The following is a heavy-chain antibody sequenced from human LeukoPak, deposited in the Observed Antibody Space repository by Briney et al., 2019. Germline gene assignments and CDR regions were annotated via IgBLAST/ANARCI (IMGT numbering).Heavy chain of an antibody. V-gene: IGHV3-21*01. D-gene: IGHD3-3*01. CDR3: ARVCGGSFWSGYYTDGLDY. Sequence: GGSLRLSCAASGFTFSSYSMNWVRQAPGKGLEWVSSISSSSSYIYYADSVKGRFTISRDNAKNSLYLQMNSLRAEDTAVYYCARVCGGSFWSGYYTDGLDYWGQGTLVTVSS. CDR2: ISSSSSYI. J-gene: IGHJ4*02. CDR1: GFTFSSYS.